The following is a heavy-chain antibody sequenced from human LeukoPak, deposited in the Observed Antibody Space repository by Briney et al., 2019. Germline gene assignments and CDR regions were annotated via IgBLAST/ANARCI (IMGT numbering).Heavy chain of an antibody. CDR1: GGSISSYY. Sequence: PSETLSLTCTVSGGSISSYYWSWIRQPPGKGLEWIGYIYYSGSTNYNPSLKSRVTISVDASKNQFSLKLRSATAADTALYYCARNNFQGGSGWCLDYWGQGTLVTVSS. D-gene: IGHD6-19*01. CDR2: IYYSGST. CDR3: ARNNFQGGSGWCLDY. J-gene: IGHJ4*02. V-gene: IGHV4-59*01.